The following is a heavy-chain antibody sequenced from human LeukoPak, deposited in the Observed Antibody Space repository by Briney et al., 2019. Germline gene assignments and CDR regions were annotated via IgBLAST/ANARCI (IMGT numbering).Heavy chain of an antibody. CDR1: GGSISSYY. Sequence: SETLSLTCTVSGGSISSYYWSWIRQPPGKGLEWIGHIYYSGSTNYNPSLKSRVTISVDTSKNQFSLKLSSVTAADTAVYYCARDKCSSGPTHYYYMDVWGKGTTVTVSS. V-gene: IGHV4-59*01. CDR2: IYYSGST. D-gene: IGHD6-19*01. J-gene: IGHJ6*03. CDR3: ARDKCSSGPTHYYYMDV.